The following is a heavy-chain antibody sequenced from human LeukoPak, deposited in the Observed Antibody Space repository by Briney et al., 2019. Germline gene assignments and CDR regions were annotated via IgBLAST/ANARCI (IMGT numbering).Heavy chain of an antibody. CDR2: ISSTSSYI. CDR1: GFTFKTYS. CDR3: AKGSSPFDY. D-gene: IGHD6-13*01. V-gene: IGHV3-21*04. Sequence: GGSLRLSCAASGFTFKTYSMNWVRQAPGKGLEWVSCISSTSSYISYADSVKGRFTISRDNSKNTLYLQTNSLRAEDTAVYYCAKGSSPFDYWGQGTLVTVSS. J-gene: IGHJ4*02.